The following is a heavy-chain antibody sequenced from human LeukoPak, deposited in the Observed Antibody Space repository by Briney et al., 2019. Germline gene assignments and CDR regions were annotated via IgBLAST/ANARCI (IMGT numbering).Heavy chain of an antibody. CDR2: ISYDGSNK. V-gene: IGHV3-30*18. CDR3: AKHRQKVATKGPFDY. Sequence: GRSLRLSCAASGFTFSSYGMHWVRQAPGKGPEWVAVISYDGSNKYYADSVKGRFTISRDNSKNTLYLQMNSLRAEDTAVYYCAKHRQKVATKGPFDYWGQGTLVTVSS. J-gene: IGHJ4*02. CDR1: GFTFSSYG. D-gene: IGHD5-12*01.